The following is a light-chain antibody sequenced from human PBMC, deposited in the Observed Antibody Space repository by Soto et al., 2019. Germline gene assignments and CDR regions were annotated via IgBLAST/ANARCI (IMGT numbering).Light chain of an antibody. CDR3: QQRSNWPPIN. J-gene: IGKJ5*01. V-gene: IGKV3-11*01. Sequence: EIVMTQSRATLSVPPVERSTLSFTASQSVKTFLVCYQQRPGQAPRLLIHDASHRAAGIPARFSGSGFGTDFTLTIRSLEPEDAAVYYCQQRSNWPPINCGQGKRRGIK. CDR1: QSVKTF. CDR2: DAS.